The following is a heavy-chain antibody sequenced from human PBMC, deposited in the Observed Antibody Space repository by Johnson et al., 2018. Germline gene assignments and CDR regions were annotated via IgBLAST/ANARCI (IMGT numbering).Heavy chain of an antibody. V-gene: IGHV3-30*03. J-gene: IGHJ6*03. CDR3: ARDPVRTSWYTYYYMDV. CDR2: ISYDGSNK. CDR1: GFSFSSYG. Sequence: QLVESGGGVVQPGRSLRLSCAASGFSFSSYGMHWVRQAPGKGLEWVAVISYDGSNKYYADSVKGRFTISRDNSKNTLYLQLNSLRAEDTAAFYCARDPVRTSWYTYYYMDVWGQGTTVPVSS. D-gene: IGHD6-13*01.